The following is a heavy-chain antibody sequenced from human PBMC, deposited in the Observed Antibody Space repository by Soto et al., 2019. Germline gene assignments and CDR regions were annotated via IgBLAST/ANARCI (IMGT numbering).Heavy chain of an antibody. J-gene: IGHJ6*02. CDR3: ARGRILWADV. Sequence: QVQLVQSGAEVKKPGASVKVSCKASGYTFTTYAMHWVRQAPGQRLEWMGWINAGNGNTKYSQKFQGRVTITRDTTASTAYMELSSLGYEETAVYYCARGRILWADVWGQVTTVTVSS. V-gene: IGHV1-3*01. CDR1: GYTFTTYA. D-gene: IGHD2-21*01. CDR2: INAGNGNT.